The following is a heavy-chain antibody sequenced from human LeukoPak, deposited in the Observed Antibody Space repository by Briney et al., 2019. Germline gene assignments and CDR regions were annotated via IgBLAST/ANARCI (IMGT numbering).Heavy chain of an antibody. V-gene: IGHV4-4*08. J-gene: IGHJ6*03. CDR2: IYTSGST. Sequence: SETLSLTCAVSGGSFSGYYWSWIRQSPRKGLEWIGRIYTSGSTNYNPSLKSRVTISVDTSKNQFSLKLSSVTAADTAVYYCARESGSGSYYTAIYYMDVWGKGTTVTISS. CDR1: GGSFSGYY. CDR3: ARESGSGSYYTAIYYMDV. D-gene: IGHD3-10*01.